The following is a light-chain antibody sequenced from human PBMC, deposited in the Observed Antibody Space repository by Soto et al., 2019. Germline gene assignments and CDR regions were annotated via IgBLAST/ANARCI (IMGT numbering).Light chain of an antibody. Sequence: QSVLTQPPSASASPGQSVTISCTGTSSDVGGYNYVSWYQQRPGKAPKLMIYEVSQRPSGVPDRFSGSKSGNTATLTVSGLQAEDEADYHCSSFAGNNNRGVFGSGTKLTVL. CDR2: EVS. CDR1: SSDVGGYNY. V-gene: IGLV2-8*01. J-gene: IGLJ1*01. CDR3: SSFAGNNNRGV.